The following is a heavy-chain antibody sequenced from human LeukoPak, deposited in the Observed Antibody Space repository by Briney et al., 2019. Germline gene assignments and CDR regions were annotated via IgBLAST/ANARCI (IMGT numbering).Heavy chain of an antibody. J-gene: IGHJ6*03. D-gene: IGHD5-12*01. CDR2: ISSSSSYI. CDR1: GFTFSSYS. Sequence: PGGSLRLSCAASGFTFSSYSMNWVRQAPGKGLEWVSSISSSSSYIYYADSVKGRFTISRDNAKNSLYLQMNSLRAEDTAVYYCARAYSGYDFARYYYMDVWGKGTTVTISS. CDR3: ARAYSGYDFARYYYMDV. V-gene: IGHV3-21*01.